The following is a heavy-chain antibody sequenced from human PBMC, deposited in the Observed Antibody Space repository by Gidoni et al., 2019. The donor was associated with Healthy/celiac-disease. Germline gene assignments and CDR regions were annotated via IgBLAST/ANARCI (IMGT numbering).Heavy chain of an antibody. V-gene: IGHV4-61*01. CDR1: GGSVSSGSYY. Sequence: QVQLQESGPGLVKPSETLSLTCTFSGGSVSSGSYYWSWIRQPPGKGLEWIGYIHYSGATNYNPSLKSRVTISVDTSKNQFSLKLSSVTAADTAVYYCARVNWNYVFDYWGQGTLVTVSS. CDR3: ARVNWNYVFDY. CDR2: IHYSGAT. J-gene: IGHJ4*02. D-gene: IGHD1-7*01.